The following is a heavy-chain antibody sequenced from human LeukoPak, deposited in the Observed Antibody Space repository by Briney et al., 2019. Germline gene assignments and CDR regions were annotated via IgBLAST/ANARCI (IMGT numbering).Heavy chain of an antibody. V-gene: IGHV4-4*07. CDR2: IYTSGST. CDR3: ARDWIPHGGNPRYFDL. J-gene: IGHJ2*01. D-gene: IGHD2-15*01. Sequence: PSETLSLTCTVSGGSISSYYWSWIRQPAGKGLEWIGRIYTSGSTNYNPSLKSRVTMSVDTSKNQFSLKLSSVTAADTAVYYCARDWIPHGGNPRYFDLWGRGTLVTVSS. CDR1: GGSISSYY.